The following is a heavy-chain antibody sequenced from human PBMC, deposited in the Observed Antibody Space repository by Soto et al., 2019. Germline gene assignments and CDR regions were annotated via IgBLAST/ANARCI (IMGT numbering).Heavy chain of an antibody. CDR3: ARLHGLMVYAMSTWFDP. CDR2: INHIGST. V-gene: IGHV4-34*01. CDR1: VRSFSGYY. Sequence: SETLSLTCAVYVRSFSGYYWSWIRQPPGKGLEWIGEINHIGSTNYNPSLKSRVTISVDTSKDQFSLKLSSVTAADTAVYYCARLHGLMVYAMSTWFDPWGQGTLVTVSS. D-gene: IGHD2-8*01. J-gene: IGHJ5*02.